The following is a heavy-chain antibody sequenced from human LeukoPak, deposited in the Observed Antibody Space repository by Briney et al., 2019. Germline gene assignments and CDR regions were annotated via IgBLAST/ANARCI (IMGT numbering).Heavy chain of an antibody. CDR1: GGTFRIYA. CDR2: IISIFGTA. Sequence: SVKVSCKASGGTFRIYAMSGVRQASGQGRVGMGGIISIFGTANYAKKFHGRVSITKDESTSAAYMEMSSLRSEDTAVYYWAALHDYGDYGVVWGDPAFDYWGQGTLVTVSS. J-gene: IGHJ4*02. CDR3: AALHDYGDYGVVWGDPAFDY. V-gene: IGHV1-69*05. D-gene: IGHD4-17*01.